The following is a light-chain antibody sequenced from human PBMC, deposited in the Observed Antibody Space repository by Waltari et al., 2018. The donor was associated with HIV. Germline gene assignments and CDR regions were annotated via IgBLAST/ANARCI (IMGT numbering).Light chain of an antibody. V-gene: IGLV3-27*01. Sequence: SYELTQSSPVSVSPGQTARLTCSGDILAIKYVRWLQQKPGQAPILVIYKDRERPSGSPERFSGSSSGTTVTLTVSGAHVEDEADYYCYSATDNNLLFGGGTKLTVL. CDR3: YSATDNNLL. CDR1: ILAIKY. CDR2: KDR. J-gene: IGLJ2*01.